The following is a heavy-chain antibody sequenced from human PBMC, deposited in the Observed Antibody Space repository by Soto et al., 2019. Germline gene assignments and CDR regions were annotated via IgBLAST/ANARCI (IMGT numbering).Heavy chain of an antibody. V-gene: IGHV5-10-1*01. J-gene: IGHJ4*02. CDR2: IAQRDSRT. D-gene: IGHD5-18*01. Sequence: PGESVKISCKGSCYCFAGYCIPWVRHKPGKGLERMGLIAQRDSRTNFIPSFRGHVTISLTKSITTVFLPWSSLRASDTAMYCCARQIYDADTGSNFQYYFDSWGQ. CDR3: ARQIYDADTGSNFQYYFDS. CDR1: CYCFAGYC.